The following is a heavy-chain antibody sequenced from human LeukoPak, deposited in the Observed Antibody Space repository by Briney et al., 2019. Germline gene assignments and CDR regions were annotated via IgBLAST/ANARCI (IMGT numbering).Heavy chain of an antibody. CDR1: GGSISSSSYY. V-gene: IGHV4-39*07. CDR3: ARDIPRVVPAAIRNFDI. J-gene: IGHJ3*02. CDR2: IYYSGST. Sequence: SETLSLTCTVSGGSISSSSYYWGWIRQPPGKGLEWIGSIYYSGSTYYNPSLKSRVTISVDTSKNQFSLKLSSVTAADTAVYYCARDIPRVVPAAIRNFDIWGQGTMVTVSS. D-gene: IGHD2-2*02.